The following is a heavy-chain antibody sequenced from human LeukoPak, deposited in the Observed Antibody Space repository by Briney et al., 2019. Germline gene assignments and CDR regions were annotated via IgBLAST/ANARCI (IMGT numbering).Heavy chain of an antibody. V-gene: IGHV5-51*01. CDR3: ARPCSGGSCYSSYDAFDI. Sequence: GESLKISCKGSGYSFTSYWIGWVRQMPGKGLEWMGIIYPGDSDTRYSPSFQGQVTISADKSISTAYLQWSSPKASDTAMYYCARPCSGGSCYSSYDAFDIWGQGTMVTVSS. CDR2: IYPGDSDT. CDR1: GYSFTSYW. D-gene: IGHD2-15*01. J-gene: IGHJ3*02.